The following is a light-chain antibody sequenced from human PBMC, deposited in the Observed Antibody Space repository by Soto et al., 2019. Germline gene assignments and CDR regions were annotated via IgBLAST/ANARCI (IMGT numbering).Light chain of an antibody. CDR2: EVS. V-gene: IGLV2-14*01. CDR1: SNDIGAYKY. J-gene: IGLJ1*01. Sequence: QSALTQPASVSGSPGQSITISCTGSSNDIGAYKYVSWYQQYPGKSPKLIIFEVSNRPSGVSNRFSGSKSGNTASLTIAGLQAEDEADYHCSSYTTGSTLYVFGGGNKVT. CDR3: SSYTTGSTLYV.